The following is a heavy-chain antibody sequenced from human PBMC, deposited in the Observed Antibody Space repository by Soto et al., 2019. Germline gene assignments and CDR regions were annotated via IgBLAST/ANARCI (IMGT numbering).Heavy chain of an antibody. CDR1: AFTFSSYA. CDR3: ARALDSSGWYYFDY. V-gene: IGHV3-30-3*01. CDR2: ISYDGSNK. J-gene: IGHJ4*02. D-gene: IGHD6-19*01. Sequence: QVQLVESGGGVVQPGRSLRLSCAASAFTFSSYAMHWVRQAPGKGLEWVAVISYDGSNKYYADSVKGRFTISRDNSKNTLYLQMNSLRAEDTAVYYCARALDSSGWYYFDYWGQGTLVTVSS.